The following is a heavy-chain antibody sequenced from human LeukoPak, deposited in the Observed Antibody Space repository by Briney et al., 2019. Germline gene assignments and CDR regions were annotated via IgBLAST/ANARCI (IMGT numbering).Heavy chain of an antibody. D-gene: IGHD4-23*01. CDR1: GYTFTSYD. CDR2: MNPNSGNT. CDR3: ARGGSDYGGNYYYYYMDV. J-gene: IGHJ6*03. Sequence: GASVKVSCKASGYTFTSYDINWVRQATGQGLEWMGWMNPNSGNTGYAQKFQGRVTITRNTSISTAYMELSSLRSEDTAVYYCARGGSDYGGNYYYYYMDVWGKGTTVTVSS. V-gene: IGHV1-8*03.